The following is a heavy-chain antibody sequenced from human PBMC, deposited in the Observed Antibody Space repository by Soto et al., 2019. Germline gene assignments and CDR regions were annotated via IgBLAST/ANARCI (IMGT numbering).Heavy chain of an antibody. V-gene: IGHV4-59*11. CDR3: ARDHPHSYGVYYFDY. CDR1: GYSISNHY. J-gene: IGHJ4*02. D-gene: IGHD5-18*01. CDR2: IYSSGST. Sequence: SDTLSLTCTFPGYSISNHYWNWIWKSPGKGLEWIGYIYSSGSTHYNPSLQNRVTISIDTSKNQVSLKVNSVTAADTAVYYCARDHPHSYGVYYFDYWGQGTPVTVS.